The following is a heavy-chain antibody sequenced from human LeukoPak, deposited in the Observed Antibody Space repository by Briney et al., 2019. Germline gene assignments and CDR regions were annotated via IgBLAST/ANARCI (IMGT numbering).Heavy chain of an antibody. J-gene: IGHJ4*02. V-gene: IGHV4-61*02. D-gene: IGHD3-22*01. CDR1: GGSISTSNYY. CDR2: IYTSGST. CDR3: ARETYYYDSSGYTDLYYFDY. Sequence: PSETLSLTCTVSGGSISTSNYYWSWIRQPAGKGLEWIGRIYTSGSTNYNPSLKSRVTISVDTSKNQFSLKLSSVTAADTAVYYCARETYYYDSSGYTDLYYFDYWGQGTLVTVSS.